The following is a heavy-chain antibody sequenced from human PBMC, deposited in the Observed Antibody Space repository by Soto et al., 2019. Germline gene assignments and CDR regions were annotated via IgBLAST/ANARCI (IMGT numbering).Heavy chain of an antibody. Sequence: QVQLVESGGNMVQPGRSLRLSCAASGFTFGNNAMHWVRHAAGKGLEWVAQIWFDGNNKYYTDSVKGRFTTSRDNLKNTMYLQMDSVRADDTAVDYWARDGQLLAPSAMDVWGQGTTVIVSS. CDR2: IWFDGNNK. J-gene: IGHJ6*02. CDR3: ARDGQLLAPSAMDV. D-gene: IGHD1-26*01. CDR1: GFTFGNNA. V-gene: IGHV3-33*01.